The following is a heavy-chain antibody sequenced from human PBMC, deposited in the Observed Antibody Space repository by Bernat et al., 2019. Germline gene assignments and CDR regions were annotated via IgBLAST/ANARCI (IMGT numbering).Heavy chain of an antibody. V-gene: IGHV3-73*01. CDR1: GFTFSGSA. CDR3: TASMIVVVELFDY. J-gene: IGHJ4*02. D-gene: IGHD3-22*01. Sequence: EVQLVESGGGLVQPGGSLKLSCAASGFTFSGSAMHWVRQASGKGLEWVGRIRSKANSYGTAYAASVKGRFTISRDDSKNTAYLQMNSLKTEDTAVYYRTASMIVVVELFDYWGQGTLVTVSS. CDR2: IRSKANSYGT.